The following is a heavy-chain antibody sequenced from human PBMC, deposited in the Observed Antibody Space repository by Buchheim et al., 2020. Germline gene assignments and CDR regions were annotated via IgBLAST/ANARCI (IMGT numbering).Heavy chain of an antibody. J-gene: IGHJ4*02. D-gene: IGHD2-15*01. CDR2: IWSDGSKK. V-gene: IGHV3-33*01. CDR1: GFTFSGHG. CDR3: AREDFCSGDSCFPFDY. Sequence: VQLVESGGGVVQPGRSLRLSCAASGFTFSGHGMHWVRQAPGKGLEWVAVIWSDGSKKYYADSVKGRFTLSRDNSKNKLLLQMNSLGAEDTAVYYCAREDFCSGDSCFPFDYWGQGTL.